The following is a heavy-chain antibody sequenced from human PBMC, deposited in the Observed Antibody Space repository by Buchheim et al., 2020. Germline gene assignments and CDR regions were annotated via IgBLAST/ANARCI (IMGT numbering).Heavy chain of an antibody. CDR1: GYTFTGYY. CDR3: ARGQRENVYYDFWSGYYGYYYYGMDV. D-gene: IGHD3-3*01. J-gene: IGHJ6*02. V-gene: IGHV1-2*04. Sequence: QVQLVRSGAEVKKPGASVKVSCKASGYTFTGYYMHWVRQAPGQGLEWMGWINPNSGGTNYAQKFQGWVTMTRDTSISTAYMELSRLRSDDTAVYYCARGQRENVYYDFWSGYYGYYYYGMDVWGQGTT. CDR2: INPNSGGT.